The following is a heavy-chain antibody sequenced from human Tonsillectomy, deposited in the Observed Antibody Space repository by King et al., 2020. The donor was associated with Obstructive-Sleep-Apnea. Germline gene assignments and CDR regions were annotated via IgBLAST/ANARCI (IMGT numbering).Heavy chain of an antibody. J-gene: IGHJ5*02. D-gene: IGHD6-19*01. CDR1: GGTFTSYA. CDR3: AREDAVAA. CDR2: IIPILGIA. Sequence: QLVQSGAEVKKPGSSVKVSCKASGGTFTSYAISWVRQAPGQGLDWMGGIIPILGIANYAQKFQGRVTITADKSTSPAYMELCRLRSEDTAVYYCAREDAVAAWGQGTLVTVSS. V-gene: IGHV1-69*10.